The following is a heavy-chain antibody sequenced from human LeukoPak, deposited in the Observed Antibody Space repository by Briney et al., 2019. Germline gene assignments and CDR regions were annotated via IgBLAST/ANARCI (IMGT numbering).Heavy chain of an antibody. V-gene: IGHV3-66*01. Sequence: GGSLRLSCAASGFTISSNYMSWVRQAPGKGLEWVSVIYSGGSTYYADSVKGRFTISRDNSKNTLYLQMNSLRAEDTAVYYCARGNLRGYSYGTDYWGQGTLVTVSS. CDR1: GFTISSNY. J-gene: IGHJ4*02. D-gene: IGHD5-18*01. CDR2: IYSGGST. CDR3: ARGNLRGYSYGTDY.